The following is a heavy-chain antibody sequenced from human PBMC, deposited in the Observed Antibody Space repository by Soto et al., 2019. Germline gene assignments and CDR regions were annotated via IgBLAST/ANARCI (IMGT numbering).Heavy chain of an antibody. V-gene: IGHV3-53*01. CDR3: ARFMASNWYNDY. D-gene: IGHD6-13*01. CDR2: IYSGGST. CDR1: GFTVSNNY. J-gene: IGHJ4*02. Sequence: PGGSLRLSCAASGFTVSNNYMSWVRQAPGKGLEWVSNIYSGGSTYYADSVKGRFTISRDNSKNTLYLQMSSLRAEDTAVYNCARFMASNWYNDYWGQGTLVTVSS.